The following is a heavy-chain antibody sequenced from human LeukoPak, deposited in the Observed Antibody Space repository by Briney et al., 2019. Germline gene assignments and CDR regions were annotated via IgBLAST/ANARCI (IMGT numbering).Heavy chain of an antibody. CDR2: ISSSGSTI. CDR3: AKSKGIVPAAPPYYFDY. J-gene: IGHJ4*02. CDR1: GFTFSDYY. V-gene: IGHV3-11*01. Sequence: GGSLRLSCAASGFTFSDYYMSWIRQAPGKGLEWVSYISSSGSTIYYADSVKGRFTISRDNSKNTLYLQMNSLRAEDTAVYYCAKSKGIVPAAPPYYFDYWGQGTLVTVSS. D-gene: IGHD2-2*01.